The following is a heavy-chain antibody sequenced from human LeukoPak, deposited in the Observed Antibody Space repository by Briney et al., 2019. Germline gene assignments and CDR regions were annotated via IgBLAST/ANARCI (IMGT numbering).Heavy chain of an antibody. D-gene: IGHD3-10*01. CDR3: ARHIWFGELYYFDY. J-gene: IGHJ4*02. Sequence: SETLSLTCAVYGGPFSGYYWSWLRQPPGKGLEWIGEINHSGSTNYNPSLKSRVIISVDTSKNQFSLKLSSVTAADTAVYYCARHIWFGELYYFDYWGQGTLVTVSS. CDR2: INHSGST. V-gene: IGHV4-34*01. CDR1: GGPFSGYY.